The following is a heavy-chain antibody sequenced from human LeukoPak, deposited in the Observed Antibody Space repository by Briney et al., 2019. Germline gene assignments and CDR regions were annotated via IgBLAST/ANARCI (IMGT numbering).Heavy chain of an antibody. J-gene: IGHJ4*02. D-gene: IGHD6-25*01. CDR1: GDSISRSTYY. CDR3: ARSSGTGTFSY. Sequence: SETLSLTCTVSGDSISRSTYYWAWIRQPPGKGLEWIGSVYYGRSPYFNPSLESRATISVGTSKNHFSLKMSSVTAADTAVYYCARSSGTGTFSYWGQGTLVTVSS. V-gene: IGHV4-39*02. CDR2: VYYGRSP.